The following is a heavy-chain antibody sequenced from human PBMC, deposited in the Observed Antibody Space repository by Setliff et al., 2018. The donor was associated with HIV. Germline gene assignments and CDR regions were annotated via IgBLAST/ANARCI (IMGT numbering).Heavy chain of an antibody. D-gene: IGHD6-25*01. CDR1: GYTLTSNY. J-gene: IGHJ6*03. V-gene: IGHV1-46*01. CDR3: ARTGRDRNYFNFNSGSTLGYYYYMDV. Sequence: ASVKVSCKASGYTLTSNYMHWVRQAPGQGLEWMGIVNPSDGSTIYAQKFQGRVTMTADESTNTAHMELSSLRSEDTAVYYCARTGRDRNYFNFNSGSTLGYYYYMDVWGKGTTVTVSS. CDR2: VNPSDGST.